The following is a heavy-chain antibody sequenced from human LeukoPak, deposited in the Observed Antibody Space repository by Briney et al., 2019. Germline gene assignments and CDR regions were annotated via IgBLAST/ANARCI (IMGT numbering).Heavy chain of an antibody. Sequence: PGGSLRLSCAASGFTFSGSAMHWVRQASGKGLEWVGRIRSKANSYATAYAASVKGRFTISRDDSKNTAYLQINSLKTEDTAVYYCTWYYDILTGYYFDYWGQGTLVTVSS. CDR1: GFTFSGSA. D-gene: IGHD3-9*01. CDR3: TWYYDILTGYYFDY. CDR2: IRSKANSYAT. V-gene: IGHV3-73*01. J-gene: IGHJ4*02.